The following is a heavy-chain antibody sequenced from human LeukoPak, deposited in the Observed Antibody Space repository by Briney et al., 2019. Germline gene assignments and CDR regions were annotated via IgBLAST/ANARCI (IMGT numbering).Heavy chain of an antibody. D-gene: IGHD3/OR15-3a*01. CDR3: ATVPGTSYDY. CDR2: ISSSSSYI. Sequence: GGSLRLSCAASGFTFSSYSMNWVRQAPGKGLEWVSSISSSSSYIYYADSVKGRFTISRDNAKNSLYLQMNRLRDEDTAVYYCATVPGTSYDYWGQGTLVTVSS. CDR1: GFTFSSYS. V-gene: IGHV3-21*01. J-gene: IGHJ4*02.